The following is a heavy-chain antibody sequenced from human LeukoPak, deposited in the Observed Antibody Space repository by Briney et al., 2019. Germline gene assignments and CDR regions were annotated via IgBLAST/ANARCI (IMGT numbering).Heavy chain of an antibody. J-gene: IGHJ5*02. V-gene: IGHV3-23*01. CDR2: ISGSGGST. CDR3: AKDPWAAARSWFDP. Sequence: GGSLRLSCAASGFTFSSYAMSWVRQAPGKGLEWVSAISGSGGSTYYADSVKGRFNISRDNSKNTLYLQLNSLRAEDTAVYYCAKDPWAAARSWFDPWGQGTLVTVSS. D-gene: IGHD6-13*01. CDR1: GFTFSSYA.